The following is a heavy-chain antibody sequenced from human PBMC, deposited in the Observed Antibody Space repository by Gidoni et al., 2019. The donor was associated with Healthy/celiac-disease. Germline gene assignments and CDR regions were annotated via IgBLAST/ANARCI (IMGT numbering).Heavy chain of an antibody. CDR1: GFTFSSYG. D-gene: IGHD5-12*01. J-gene: IGHJ5*02. Sequence: QVQLVESGGGVVQPGRSLRLSCAASGFTFSSYGMHWVRQAPGKGLEGVAVIWYDGSNKYYADSVKGRFTISRDNSKNTLYLQMNSLRAEDTAVYYCARDGFQVATTSSWFDPWGQGTLVTVSS. CDR3: ARDGFQVATTSSWFDP. V-gene: IGHV3-33*01. CDR2: IWYDGSNK.